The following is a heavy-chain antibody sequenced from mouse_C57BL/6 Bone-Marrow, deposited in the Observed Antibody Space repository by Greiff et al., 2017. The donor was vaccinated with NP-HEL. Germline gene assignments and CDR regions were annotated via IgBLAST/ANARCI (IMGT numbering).Heavy chain of an antibody. J-gene: IGHJ2*01. CDR3: ARDPNWAFDY. CDR2: ISDGGSYT. CDR1: GFTFSSYA. D-gene: IGHD4-1*01. Sequence: EVKLEESGGGLVKPGGSLKLSCAASGFTFSSYAMSWVRQTPEKRLKWVATISDGGSYTYYPDNVKGRFTISRDNAKNNLYLQMSHLKSEDTAMYYCARDPNWAFDYWGQGTTLTVSS. V-gene: IGHV5-4*01.